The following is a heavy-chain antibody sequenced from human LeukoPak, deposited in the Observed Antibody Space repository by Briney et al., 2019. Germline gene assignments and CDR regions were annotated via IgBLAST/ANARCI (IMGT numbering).Heavy chain of an antibody. V-gene: IGHV3-30*18. CDR2: ISYDGSNK. CDR1: GFTLSNHA. D-gene: IGHD3-10*01. J-gene: IGHJ3*02. CDR3: AKAYGSDPDGAFDI. Sequence: GGSLRLSCAASGFTLSNHAMHWVRQAPGKGLEWVAVISYDGSNKYYADSVKGRFTISRDNSKSTLYLQMNSLRAEDTALYYCAKAYGSDPDGAFDIWGQGTMVTVSS.